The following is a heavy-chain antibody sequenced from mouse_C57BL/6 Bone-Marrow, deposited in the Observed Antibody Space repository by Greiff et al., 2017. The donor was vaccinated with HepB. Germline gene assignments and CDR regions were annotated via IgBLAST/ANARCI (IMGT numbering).Heavy chain of an antibody. Sequence: QVHVKQSGPELVKPGASVKLSCKASGYTFTSYDINWVKQRPGQGLEWIGWIYPRDGSTKYNEKFKGKATLTVETSPSTAYMELHSLTSEDSAVYFCAREELWDYFDYWGQGTTLTVSS. J-gene: IGHJ2*01. CDR3: AREELWDYFDY. V-gene: IGHV1-85*01. CDR2: IYPRDGST. D-gene: IGHD1-1*02. CDR1: GYTFTSYD.